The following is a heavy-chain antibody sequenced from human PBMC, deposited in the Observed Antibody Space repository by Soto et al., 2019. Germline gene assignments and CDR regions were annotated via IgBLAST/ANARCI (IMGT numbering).Heavy chain of an antibody. CDR1: GFSFANYA. D-gene: IGHD6-19*01. CDR2: LSGSGTST. J-gene: IGHJ4*02. Sequence: GGSLRLSCAASGFSFANYAMNWVRQAPGKGLEWVSGLSGSGTSTYYADSVKGRFTISRDNSRDTLFLQMNSLTADDTAVYYCAKATTNGGWFNPFDSWGQGALVTVSS. V-gene: IGHV3-23*01. CDR3: AKATTNGGWFNPFDS.